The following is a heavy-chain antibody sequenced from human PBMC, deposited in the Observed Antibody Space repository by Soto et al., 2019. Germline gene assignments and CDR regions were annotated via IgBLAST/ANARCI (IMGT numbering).Heavy chain of an antibody. CDR1: GGTFSSYA. Sequence: SVKVSCKASGGTFSSYAISWVRQAPGQGREWMGGIIPIFGTANYAQKFQGRVTITADKSTSTAYMELSSLRSEDTAVYYCARAGIVVVPAASRSPTQALGVWGQGXTVTVSS. D-gene: IGHD2-2*01. V-gene: IGHV1-69*06. CDR2: IIPIFGTA. J-gene: IGHJ6*02. CDR3: ARAGIVVVPAASRSPTQALGV.